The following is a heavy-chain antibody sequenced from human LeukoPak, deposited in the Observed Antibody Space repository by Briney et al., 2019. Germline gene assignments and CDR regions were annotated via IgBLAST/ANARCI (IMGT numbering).Heavy chain of an antibody. CDR3: ARDRGYYDSPYYFDY. Sequence: SETLSLTCTVSGGSISSGSYYWSWIRQPAGKGLEWIGRIYTSGSTNCNPSLKSRVTISVDKSKNQFSLKLSSVTAADTAVYYCARDRGYYDSPYYFDYWGQGTLVTVSS. J-gene: IGHJ4*02. CDR1: GGSISSGSYY. CDR2: IYTSGST. D-gene: IGHD3-22*01. V-gene: IGHV4-61*02.